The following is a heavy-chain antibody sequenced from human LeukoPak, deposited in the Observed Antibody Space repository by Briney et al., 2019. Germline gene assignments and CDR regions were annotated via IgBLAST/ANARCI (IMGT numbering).Heavy chain of an antibody. J-gene: IGHJ6*03. V-gene: IGHV3-30*04. Sequence: GGSLRLSCAASGFTFSSYAMHWVRQAPGKGLEWVAVISYDGSNKYYADSVKGRFTISRDNSKNTLYLQMNSLRAEDTAVYYCARVPVSGDYYDSSDYYYYMDVWGKGTTVTVSS. CDR3: ARVPVSGDYYDSSDYYYYMDV. D-gene: IGHD3-22*01. CDR2: ISYDGSNK. CDR1: GFTFSSYA.